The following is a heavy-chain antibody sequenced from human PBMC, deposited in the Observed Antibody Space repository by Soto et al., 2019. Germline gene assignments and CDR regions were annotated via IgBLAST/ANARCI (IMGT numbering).Heavy chain of an antibody. V-gene: IGHV6-1*01. Sequence: QVPLQQSGPGLVKPSQTLSLTCAISGDSVSSNSAAWNWIRQSPSRGLEWLGRTYYRSKWYNDYAVSVKSPITINPDTSKHQFSLQLNSVTPEDTAVYYCARDGVSRSIAAPHIDYWGQGTLVTVSS. D-gene: IGHD6-6*01. CDR1: GDSVSSNSAA. CDR3: ARDGVSRSIAAPHIDY. CDR2: TYYRSKWYN. J-gene: IGHJ4*02.